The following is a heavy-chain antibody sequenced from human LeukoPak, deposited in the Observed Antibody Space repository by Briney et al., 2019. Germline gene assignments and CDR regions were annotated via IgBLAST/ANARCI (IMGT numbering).Heavy chain of an antibody. Sequence: GGSLRLPCAGSGFALKSYSLSWVRQAPGKGLEWVSSISSTSAYIYYADSVKGRFTISRDNVDNVVYLQVNSLGAEDTAVYYCARVAVSGPTGWFDSWGQGTLVIVSS. J-gene: IGHJ5*01. CDR1: GFALKSYS. CDR2: ISSTSAYI. V-gene: IGHV3-21*01. D-gene: IGHD2-8*02. CDR3: ARVAVSGPTGWFDS.